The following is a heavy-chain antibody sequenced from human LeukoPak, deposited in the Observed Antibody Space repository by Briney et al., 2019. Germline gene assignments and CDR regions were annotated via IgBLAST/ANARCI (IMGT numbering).Heavy chain of an antibody. J-gene: IGHJ4*02. V-gene: IGHV2-5*08. CDR2: IYWDDDK. D-gene: IGHD6-19*01. CDR1: GDSISNHQWS. Sequence: TLSLTCTVSGDSISNHQWSWIRQPPGKALEWLALIYWDDDKRYSPSLKSRLTITKDTSKNQVVLTMTNMDPVDTATYYCAHKTAVEFDYWGQGTLVTVSS. CDR3: AHKTAVEFDY.